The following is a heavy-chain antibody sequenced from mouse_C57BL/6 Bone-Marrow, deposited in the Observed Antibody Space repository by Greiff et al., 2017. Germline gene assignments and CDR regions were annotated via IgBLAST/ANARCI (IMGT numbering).Heavy chain of an antibody. CDR1: GYTFTDYE. CDR2: IDPETGGT. D-gene: IGHD1-1*01. Sequence: QVQLQQSGAELVRPGASVTLSCKASGYTFTDYEMHWVKQTPVHGLEWIGAIDPETGGTAYNQKFKGKAILTADKSSSTAYMELRSLTSEDSAVYYCTRIRLRTTVVESYYAMDYWGQGTSVTVSS. CDR3: TRIRLRTTVVESYYAMDY. J-gene: IGHJ4*01. V-gene: IGHV1-15*01.